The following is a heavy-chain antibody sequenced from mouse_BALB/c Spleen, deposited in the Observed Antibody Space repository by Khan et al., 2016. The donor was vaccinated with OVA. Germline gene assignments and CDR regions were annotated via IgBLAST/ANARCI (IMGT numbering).Heavy chain of an antibody. V-gene: IGHV1S81*02. CDR2: TNPTNGRT. Sequence: QVQLQQSGAELVKARASVKMSCKASGYTFTSYWMHWVKQRLGQGLEWFAETNPTNGRTYYNEKFKSKATLTVDKSSSTAYMLLSGPTFEDSAVXYGARIKKIVATYFDYWGQGTTLTVSS. J-gene: IGHJ2*01. CDR1: GYTFTSYW. D-gene: IGHD1-1*01. CDR3: ARIKKIVATYFDY.